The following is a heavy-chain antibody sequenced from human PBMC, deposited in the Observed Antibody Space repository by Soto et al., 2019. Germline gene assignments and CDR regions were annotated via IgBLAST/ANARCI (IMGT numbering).Heavy chain of an antibody. J-gene: IGHJ4*02. CDR2: IYYSGST. V-gene: IGHV4-59*08. D-gene: IGHD2-15*01. CDR1: GGSISNYY. CDR3: ARHRPYSSPFYFDS. Sequence: SETLSLTCTVSGGSISNYYWSWIRQPPAKGLEWIGYIYYSGSTNYNPSLKSRVTISVDSSKNQFSLRLSSVTAAGTAVYYCARHRPYSSPFYFDSWGQGTLVTVS.